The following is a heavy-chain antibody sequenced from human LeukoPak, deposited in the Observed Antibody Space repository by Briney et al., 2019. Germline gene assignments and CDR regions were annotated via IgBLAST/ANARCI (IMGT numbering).Heavy chain of an antibody. CDR1: GGSISSSNW. CDR3: ARDYVVVVAATRGGFDY. CDR2: IYHSGST. V-gene: IGHV4-4*02. Sequence: PSETLSLTCAVSGGSISSSNWWRWVRQPPGQGLEWIGEIYHSGSTNYNPSLKSRVTISVDKSKNQFSLKLSSVTAADTAVYYCARDYVVVVAATRGGFDYWGQGTLVTVSS. D-gene: IGHD2-15*01. J-gene: IGHJ4*02.